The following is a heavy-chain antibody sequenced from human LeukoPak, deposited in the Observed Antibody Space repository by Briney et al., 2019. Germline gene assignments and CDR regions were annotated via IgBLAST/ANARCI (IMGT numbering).Heavy chain of an antibody. CDR2: ISAYNGNT. Sequence: ASVKVSCKASGYTFTSYGISWVRQAPGQGLEWMGWISAYNGNTNYAQKLQGRVTITADKSTSTAYMELSSLRSEDTAVYYCASFGRRDIWGQGTMVTVSS. CDR3: ASFGRRDI. V-gene: IGHV1-18*01. J-gene: IGHJ3*02. D-gene: IGHD1-1*01. CDR1: GYTFTSYG.